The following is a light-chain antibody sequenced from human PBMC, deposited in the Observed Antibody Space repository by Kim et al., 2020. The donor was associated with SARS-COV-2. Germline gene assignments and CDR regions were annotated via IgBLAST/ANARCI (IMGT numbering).Light chain of an antibody. CDR1: QGISGW. CDR3: LQTDSFPYT. J-gene: IGKJ2*01. Sequence: DIQMTQSPSSVFASVGDRVTITCRASQGISGWLAWYQQKAGQGPRLLIYGASDLERGVPSRFSGSGSGTDFTLTINNLQPEDFATYSCLQTDSFPYTFGQGTKVDIK. V-gene: IGKV1-12*02. CDR2: GAS.